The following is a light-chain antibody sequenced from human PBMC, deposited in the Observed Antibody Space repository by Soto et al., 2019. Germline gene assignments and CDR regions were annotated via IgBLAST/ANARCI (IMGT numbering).Light chain of an antibody. CDR1: QSVTSN. V-gene: IGKV3-15*01. J-gene: IGKJ4*01. CDR3: QQYKNWPPLT. Sequence: EIVMTQSPATLSVSPGETATLSCRASQSVTSNLAWYQQKPGQGPRLLIYGAFTRAAGIPARFSGSGSVTEFTLTTSSLLSEDFAVYYCQQYKNWPPLTFGGGTKVEIK. CDR2: GAF.